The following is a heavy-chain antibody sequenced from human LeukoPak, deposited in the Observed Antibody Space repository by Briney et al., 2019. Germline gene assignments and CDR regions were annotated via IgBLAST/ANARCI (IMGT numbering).Heavy chain of an antibody. CDR1: GYTFTGYH. CDR3: ARFQSGYEVFDY. J-gene: IGHJ4*02. Sequence: ASVKVSCKPSGYTFTGYHIHWVRQAPGQGLEWIGWISAYNGNTNYAQKLQGRVTMTTDTSTSTAYMELRSLRSDDTAVYYCARFQSGYEVFDYWGQGTLVTVSS. D-gene: IGHD5-12*01. CDR2: ISAYNGNT. V-gene: IGHV1-18*04.